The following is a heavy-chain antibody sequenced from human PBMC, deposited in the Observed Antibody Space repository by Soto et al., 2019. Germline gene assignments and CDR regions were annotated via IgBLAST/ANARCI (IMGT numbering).Heavy chain of an antibody. D-gene: IGHD2-15*01. CDR1: GYTFTSYG. CDR3: ARVRSEWDIVVVVAATTIDY. J-gene: IGHJ4*02. CDR2: ISAYNGNT. V-gene: IGHV1-18*01. Sequence: QVQLVQSGAEVKKPGASVKVSCKASGYTFTSYGISWVRQAPGQGLEWMGWISAYNGNTNYAQKLQGRVTMTTDTSTSTAYMELRSLRSDDTAVYYCARVRSEWDIVVVVAATTIDYWGQGTLVTVSS.